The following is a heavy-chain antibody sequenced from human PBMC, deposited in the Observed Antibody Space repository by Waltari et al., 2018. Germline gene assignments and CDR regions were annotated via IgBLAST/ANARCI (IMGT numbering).Heavy chain of an antibody. CDR1: GGTFSSYA. CDR2: IIPIFGTA. Sequence: CKASGGTFSSYAISWVRQAPGQGLEWMGRIIPIFGTANYAQKFQGRVTITADKSTSTAYMELSSLRSEDTAVYYCARGSLVDSSGYYQSLFDFDYWGQGTLVTVSS. CDR3: ARGSLVDSSGYYQSLFDFDY. J-gene: IGHJ4*02. V-gene: IGHV1-69*06. D-gene: IGHD3-22*01.